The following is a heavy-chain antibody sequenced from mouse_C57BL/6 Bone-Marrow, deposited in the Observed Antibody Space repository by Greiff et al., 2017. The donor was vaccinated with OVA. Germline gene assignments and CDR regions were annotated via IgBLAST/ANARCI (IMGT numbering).Heavy chain of an antibody. D-gene: IGHD1-1*01. CDR3: VAVVATDYDAMDY. J-gene: IGHJ4*01. V-gene: IGHV1-55*01. CDR2: IYPGSGST. CDR1: GYTFTSYW. Sequence: QVQLQQPGAELVKPGASVKMSCKASGYTFTSYWITWVKQRPGQGLEWIGDIYPGSGSTNYNEKFKSKATLTVDTSSSTAYMQLSSLTSEDSAVYYCVAVVATDYDAMDYWGQGTSVTVSS.